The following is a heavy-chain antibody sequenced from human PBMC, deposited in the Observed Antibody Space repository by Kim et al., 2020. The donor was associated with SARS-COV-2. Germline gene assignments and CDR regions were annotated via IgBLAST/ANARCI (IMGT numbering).Heavy chain of an antibody. J-gene: IGHJ5*02. CDR3: ARQEIGGSESLWTDPFAP. CDR2: IFYGGST. Sequence: SETLSLTCTVSGGSVSSASSYWGWIRQPPEKGLEWIGTIFYGGSTYYNPSLKSRVSISVDTSNNQISLKVTSVTAADTAVYYCARQEIGGSESLWTDPFAPWGQGTLVTVSS. V-gene: IGHV4-39*01. D-gene: IGHD3-10*01. CDR1: GGSVSSASSY.